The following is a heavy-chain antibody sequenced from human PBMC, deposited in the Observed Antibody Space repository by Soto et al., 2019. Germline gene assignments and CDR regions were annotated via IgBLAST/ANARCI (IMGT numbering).Heavy chain of an antibody. CDR2: ISWNSGSI. CDR1: GFTFDDYA. CDR3: AAALPRGEQLVLTPFDY. D-gene: IGHD6-6*01. Sequence: PGGSLRLSCAASGFTFDDYAMHWVRQAPGKGLEWVSGISWNSGSIGYADSAKGRFTISRDNAKNSLYLQMNSLRAEDTALYYCAAALPRGEQLVLTPFDYWGQGTLVTVSS. J-gene: IGHJ4*02. V-gene: IGHV3-9*01.